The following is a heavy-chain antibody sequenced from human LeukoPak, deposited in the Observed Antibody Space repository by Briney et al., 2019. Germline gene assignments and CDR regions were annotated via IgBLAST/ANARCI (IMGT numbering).Heavy chain of an antibody. J-gene: IGHJ5*02. D-gene: IGHD4-11*01. CDR1: GGSISSYY. CDR3: ARDSNPGNWFDP. Sequence: SETLSLTCTVSGGSISSYYWSWTRQPPGKGLEWIGYISYSGSTNYNPSLKSRVTISVDTSKNQFSLKLSSVTAADTAVYYCARDSNPGNWFDPWGQGTLVTVSS. CDR2: ISYSGST. V-gene: IGHV4-59*01.